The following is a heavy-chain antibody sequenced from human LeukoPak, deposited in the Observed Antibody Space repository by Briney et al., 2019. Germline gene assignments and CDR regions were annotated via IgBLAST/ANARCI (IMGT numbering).Heavy chain of an antibody. J-gene: IGHJ4*02. CDR1: GGSISSSNW. CDR3: ARLYGDYVSLDY. V-gene: IGHV4-4*02. D-gene: IGHD4-17*01. CDR2: IYHSGGT. Sequence: SETLSLTCAVSGGSISSSNWWSWVRQPPGKGLEWIGEIYHSGGTNYNPSLKSRVTISVDKSKNQFSLKLSSVTAADTAVYYCARLYGDYVSLDYWGQGTLVTVSS.